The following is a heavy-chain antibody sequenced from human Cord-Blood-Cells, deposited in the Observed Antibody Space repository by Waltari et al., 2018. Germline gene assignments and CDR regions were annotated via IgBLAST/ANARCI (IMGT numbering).Heavy chain of an antibody. Sequence: QVQLVQSGAEVKKPGSSVKVSCKASGGTFSSYAISWLRQAPGQELEWMGRIIPILGIANYAQKFQGRVTITADKSTSTAYMELSSLRSEDTAVYYCAREGSSDFWSGYYDYWGQGTLVTVSS. J-gene: IGHJ4*02. D-gene: IGHD3-3*01. CDR2: IIPILGIA. V-gene: IGHV1-69*09. CDR3: AREGSSDFWSGYYDY. CDR1: GGTFSSYA.